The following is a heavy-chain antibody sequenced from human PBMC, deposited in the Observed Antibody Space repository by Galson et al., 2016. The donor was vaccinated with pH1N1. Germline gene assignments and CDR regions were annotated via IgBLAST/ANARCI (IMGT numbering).Heavy chain of an antibody. Sequence: SVKVSCKASGYTFTTQYVNWVRQAPGQGLEWLGVIDPSGGSTTYAQNFQGRVTVTVDTSTSTVYMELSSLRSDDTAMYYCARGGYWVYWGQGTLVTVSS. V-gene: IGHV1-46*01. CDR3: ARGGYWVY. D-gene: IGHD3-22*01. CDR1: GYTFTTQY. CDR2: IDPSGGST. J-gene: IGHJ4*02.